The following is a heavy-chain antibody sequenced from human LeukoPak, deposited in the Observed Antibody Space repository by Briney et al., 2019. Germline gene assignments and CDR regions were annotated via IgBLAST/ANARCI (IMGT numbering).Heavy chain of an antibody. V-gene: IGHV3-74*01. CDR1: GFTFSSYW. CDR3: AREVWGPEY. D-gene: IGHD1-14*01. CDR2: IYSDGSTDGSTT. Sequence: GGSLRLSCVASGFTFSSYWMHWVRQAPGKGLVWLSRIYSDGSTDGSTTGYADSVRGRFTISRDNAKNTLYLQMNSLRAEDTAVYYCAREVWGPEYWGQGTLVTVSS. J-gene: IGHJ4*02.